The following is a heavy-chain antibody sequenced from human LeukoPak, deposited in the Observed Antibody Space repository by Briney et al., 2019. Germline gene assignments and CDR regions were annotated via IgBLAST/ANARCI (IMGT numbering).Heavy chain of an antibody. CDR1: GFTFSSYA. CDR2: IYSGGST. J-gene: IGHJ6*02. D-gene: IGHD1-26*01. Sequence: PGGSLRLSCAASGFTFSSYAMSWVRQAPGKGLEWVSVIYSGGSTYYADSVKGRFTISRDNSKNTLYLQMNSLRAEDTAVYYCAAVGASYYYYGMDVWGQGTTVTVSS. V-gene: IGHV3-66*01. CDR3: AAVGASYYYYGMDV.